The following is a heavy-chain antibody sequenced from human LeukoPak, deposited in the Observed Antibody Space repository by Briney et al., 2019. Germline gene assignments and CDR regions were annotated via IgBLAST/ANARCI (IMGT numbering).Heavy chain of an antibody. CDR3: ARGWADIVVVVAATDAFDI. V-gene: IGHV1-24*01. D-gene: IGHD2-15*01. CDR2: FDPEDGET. Sequence: ASVKVSCKVSGYTLTELSMHWVRQAPGKGLEWMGGFDPEDGETIYAQKLQGRVTMTTDTSTSTAYMELRSLRSDDTAVYYCARGWADIVVVVAATDAFDIWGQGTMVTVSS. CDR1: GYTLTELS. J-gene: IGHJ3*02.